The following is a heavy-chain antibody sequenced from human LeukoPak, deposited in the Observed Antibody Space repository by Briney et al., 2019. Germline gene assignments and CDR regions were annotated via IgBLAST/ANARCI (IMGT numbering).Heavy chain of an antibody. Sequence: GASVKVSCMASGGTFSSYAISWVRQAPGQGLEWMGGIIPIFGTANYAQKFQGRVTITTDESTSTAYMELSSLRSEDTAVYYCARDNDGAAHFFWGQGTLVTVSS. CDR3: ARDNDGAAHFF. D-gene: IGHD6-6*01. J-gene: IGHJ4*02. CDR2: IIPIFGTA. CDR1: GGTFSSYA. V-gene: IGHV1-69*05.